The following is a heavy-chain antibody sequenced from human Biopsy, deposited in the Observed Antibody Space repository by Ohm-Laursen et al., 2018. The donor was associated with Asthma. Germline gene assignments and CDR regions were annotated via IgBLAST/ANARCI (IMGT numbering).Heavy chain of an antibody. D-gene: IGHD3-10*01. CDR1: GYTFNRAG. J-gene: IGHJ6*02. CDR3: ARAVDYSHYYGIDV. Sequence: SVKVSCKTSGYTFNRAGITWVRQAPGQGLERMGWISVYNGNTKVAQKLQDRVTMITDTSTSTAYMELRSLRSDDTAVYFCARAVDYSHYYGIDVWGQGTTVTVS. V-gene: IGHV1-18*01. CDR2: ISVYNGNT.